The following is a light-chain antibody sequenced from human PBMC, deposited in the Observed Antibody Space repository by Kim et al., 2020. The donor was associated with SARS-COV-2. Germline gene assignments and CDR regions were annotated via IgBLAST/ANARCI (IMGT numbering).Light chain of an antibody. Sequence: VALAQTVKMPCQGDTFKSPAASWFQQKPPQAPVLVMFASTSRPSGIPDRFSGAISGDTASLTISGARAEDEAVYYCHSRDAGARVFGGGTQLTVL. V-gene: IGLV3-19*01. CDR3: HSRDAGARV. CDR2: AST. J-gene: IGLJ2*01. CDR1: TFKSPA.